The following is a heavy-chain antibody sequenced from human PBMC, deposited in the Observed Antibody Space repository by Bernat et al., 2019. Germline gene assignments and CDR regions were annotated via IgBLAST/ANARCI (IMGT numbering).Heavy chain of an antibody. Sequence: QVQLVQSGAEVKKPEASVKVSCKASGYTFSGYYIHWVRQAPVQGLEWMGWINPNSGGTNYPHEFQGRVTMTRDTSISTVYMELSRLRSDDTAVYYCVRGGTTLVTPRSFFFDFWGQGTLLTVSS. V-gene: IGHV1-2*02. CDR2: INPNSGGT. J-gene: IGHJ4*02. CDR1: GYTFSGYY. D-gene: IGHD4-23*01. CDR3: VRGGTTLVTPRSFFFDF.